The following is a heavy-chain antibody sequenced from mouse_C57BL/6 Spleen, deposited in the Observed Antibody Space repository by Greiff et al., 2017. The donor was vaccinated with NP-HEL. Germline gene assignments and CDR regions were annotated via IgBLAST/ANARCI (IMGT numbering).Heavy chain of an antibody. D-gene: IGHD2-5*01. CDR2: IDPSDSYT. Sequence: QVQLQQSGAELVKPGASVKLSCKASGYTFTSYWMQWVKQRPGQGLEWIGEIDPSDSYTNYNQKFKGKATLTVDTSSSTAYMQLSSLTSEDSAVYYCARLYSNYVSYAMDYWGQGTSVTVSS. CDR1: GYTFTSYW. J-gene: IGHJ4*01. V-gene: IGHV1-50*01. CDR3: ARLYSNYVSYAMDY.